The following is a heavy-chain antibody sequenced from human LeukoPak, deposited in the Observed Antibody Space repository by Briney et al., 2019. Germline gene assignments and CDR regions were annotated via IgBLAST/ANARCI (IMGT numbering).Heavy chain of an antibody. CDR2: ISSSGSTI. J-gene: IGHJ4*02. CDR1: GFTFSSYE. V-gene: IGHV3-48*03. CDR3: ARKLRYFDWSYFDY. Sequence: PGGSLRLSCAASGFTFSSYEMNWVRQAPGKGPEWVSYISSSGSTIYYADSVKGRFTISRDNAKNSLYLQMNSLRAEDTAVYYCARKLRYFDWSYFDYWGQGTLVTVSS. D-gene: IGHD3-9*01.